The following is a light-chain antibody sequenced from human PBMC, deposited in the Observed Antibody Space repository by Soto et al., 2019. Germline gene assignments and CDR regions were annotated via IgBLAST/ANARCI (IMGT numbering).Light chain of an antibody. Sequence: EIVMTQSPATLSVSPGERATLSCRASQNISINLAWYQHKPGQAPRLLIYDASTSATGIPVRFSGNGSGTDFTLTISSLQSEDFAVYYCQQYKNWPPLTFGGGTKVGIK. CDR2: DAS. CDR3: QQYKNWPPLT. CDR1: QNISIN. V-gene: IGKV3-15*01. J-gene: IGKJ4*01.